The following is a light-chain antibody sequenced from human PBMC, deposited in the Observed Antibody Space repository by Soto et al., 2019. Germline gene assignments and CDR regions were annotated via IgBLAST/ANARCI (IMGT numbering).Light chain of an antibody. CDR3: GLFASSSTYV. Sequence: QSVLTQPPSASGTPGQRVTISCSGSSSNIGSNTVNWYQQLPGTAPKLLIYSNNQRPSGVPDRFSGSKSGTSASLAISGLQSEDEADYYCGLFASSSTYVFGTGTKLTVL. J-gene: IGLJ1*01. CDR2: SNN. V-gene: IGLV1-44*01. CDR1: SSNIGSNT.